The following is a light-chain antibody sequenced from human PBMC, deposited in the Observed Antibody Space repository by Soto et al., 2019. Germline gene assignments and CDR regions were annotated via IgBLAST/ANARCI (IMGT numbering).Light chain of an antibody. CDR3: QQYDNLPLT. V-gene: IGKV1-33*01. Sequence: DIQMTQSPSSLSASVGDRVTITCQASLDISNYLNWYQQKPGKAPKLLIDDASKLETGVPSRFSGSGSGTDFTFTISSLQPEEIATYYCQQYDNLPLTFGGGTKVEIK. CDR2: DAS. J-gene: IGKJ4*01. CDR1: LDISNY.